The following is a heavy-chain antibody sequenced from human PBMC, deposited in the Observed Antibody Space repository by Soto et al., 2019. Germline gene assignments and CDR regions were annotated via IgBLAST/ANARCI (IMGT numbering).Heavy chain of an antibody. V-gene: IGHV4-34*01. D-gene: IGHD3-9*01. CDR3: ARASLYDILTGYYNSNRDDYFDY. Sequence: QVQLQQWGAGLLKPSETLSLTCAVYGGSFSGYYWSWIRQPPGKGLEGIGEINHSGSTNYNPSLKSRVTITVDPSKNQCSPKLSSVTAADAAVYYCARASLYDILTGYYNSNRDDYFDYWGQGTLVTVSS. CDR1: GGSFSGYY. J-gene: IGHJ4*02. CDR2: INHSGST.